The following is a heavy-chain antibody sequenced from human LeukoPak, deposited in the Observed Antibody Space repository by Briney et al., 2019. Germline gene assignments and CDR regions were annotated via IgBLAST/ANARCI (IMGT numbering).Heavy chain of an antibody. Sequence: GGSLRLSCAASGFTLSNYWMTWVRQAPGRGLEWVANIKQDGNENSYVDSVKGRFTISRDNAKNSLYLQMNSLRAEDTAVYYCARRKRPHGPFDYWGQGTLVTVSS. CDR1: GFTLSNYW. D-gene: IGHD5-24*01. V-gene: IGHV3-7*01. J-gene: IGHJ4*02. CDR3: ARRKRPHGPFDY. CDR2: IKQDGNEN.